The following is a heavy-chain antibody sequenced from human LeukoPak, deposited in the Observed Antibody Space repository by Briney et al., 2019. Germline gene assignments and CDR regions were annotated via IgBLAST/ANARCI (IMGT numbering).Heavy chain of an antibody. Sequence: SETLSLTCTGSGGSISSSSYYWGWIRQPPGKGLEWIGSIFYSGSTYYNPSLKSRVTISVDTSKNQFSLKLTSVTAADTAVYYCASIYDYVWGPLGYWGQGTLVTVSS. CDR1: GGSISSSSYY. CDR2: IFYSGST. V-gene: IGHV4-39*01. CDR3: ASIYDYVWGPLGY. J-gene: IGHJ4*02. D-gene: IGHD3-16*01.